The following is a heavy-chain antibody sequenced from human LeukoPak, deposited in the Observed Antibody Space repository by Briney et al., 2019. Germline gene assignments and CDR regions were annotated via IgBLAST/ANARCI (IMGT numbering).Heavy chain of an antibody. J-gene: IGHJ4*02. CDR2: IKQDGSEK. D-gene: IGHD2-2*01. CDR3: ARAMDY. CDR1: GFTFGKYW. V-gene: IGHV3-7*03. Sequence: GGSLRLSCVASGFTFGKYWMSWVRQAPGKGLEWVANIKQDGSEKYLVDSVKGRFTISRDNAKNSLYLQMNSLRAEDTAVYYCARAMDYWGQGTLVTVSS.